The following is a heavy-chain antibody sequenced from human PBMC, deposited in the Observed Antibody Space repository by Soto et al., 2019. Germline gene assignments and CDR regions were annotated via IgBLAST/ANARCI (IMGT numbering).Heavy chain of an antibody. CDR2: IYYSGST. J-gene: IGHJ2*01. Sequence: QVQLQESGPGLVKPSETLSLTCTVSGGSISSYYWSWIRQPPGKGLDWIGYIYYSGSTNYNPSLTTLVTATVPTSNNPYSLTLSSVTAAHTAVYYCARAYCSSTTSYAPRYFDLWGRGTLVTVSS. V-gene: IGHV4-59*01. CDR1: GGSISSYY. CDR3: ARAYCSSTTSYAPRYFDL. D-gene: IGHD2-2*01.